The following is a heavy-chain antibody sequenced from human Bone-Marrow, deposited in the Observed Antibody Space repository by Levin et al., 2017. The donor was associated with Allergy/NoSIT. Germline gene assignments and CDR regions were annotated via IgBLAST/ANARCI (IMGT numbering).Heavy chain of an antibody. J-gene: IGHJ4*02. V-gene: IGHV3-53*01. D-gene: IGHD3-10*01. CDR2: IYSDGTV. CDR1: GFTVSNNY. CDR3: AGGPRRGC. Sequence: GASVKVSCAVSGFTVSNNYMSWVRQAPGKGLEWVSLIYSDGTVDYADSVKGRLTISRDNSKNTLSLQMNSLTADDTAVYYCAGGPRRGCWGQGTLGTVSS.